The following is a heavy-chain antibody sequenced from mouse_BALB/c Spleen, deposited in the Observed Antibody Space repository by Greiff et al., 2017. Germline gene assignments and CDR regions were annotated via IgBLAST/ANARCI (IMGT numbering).Heavy chain of an antibody. CDR2: ISSGGST. CDR1: GFTFSSYA. CDR3: ASSYGSSSFAY. Sequence: EGQRVESGGGLVKPGGSLKLSCAASGFTFSSYAMSWVRQTPEKRLEWVASISSGGSTYYPDSVKGRFTISRDNARNILYLQMSSLRSEDTAMYYCASSYGSSSFAYWGQGTLVTVSA. J-gene: IGHJ3*01. V-gene: IGHV5-6-5*01. D-gene: IGHD1-1*01.